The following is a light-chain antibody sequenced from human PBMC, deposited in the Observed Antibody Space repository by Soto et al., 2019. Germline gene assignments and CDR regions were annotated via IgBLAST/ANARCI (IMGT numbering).Light chain of an antibody. CDR1: QRVREN. V-gene: IGKV3-15*01. Sequence: EIVMTQSPATLSVSPGERVTPSCRASQRVRENFAWYQQKPGQASRPLIYGASTRATTIPARFSGSGSGTEFTLTISSLQSEDFAVYYCQQSNNWPYTFGQGTKLDIK. J-gene: IGKJ2*01. CDR3: QQSNNWPYT. CDR2: GAS.